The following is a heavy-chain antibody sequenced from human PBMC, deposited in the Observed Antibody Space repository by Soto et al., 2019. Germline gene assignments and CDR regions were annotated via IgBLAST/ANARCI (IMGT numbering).Heavy chain of an antibody. CDR2: ISSSGGST. J-gene: IGHJ6*02. CDR1: GFTFSSNA. V-gene: IGHV3-23*01. Sequence: GSLRLSCAASGFTFSSNAMSWVRQAPGKGLEWVSGISSSGGSTYYADSVKGRFTISRDNSKNTLYLQMNSLRAEDTAVYYCAKDIASTFYDFWSGLNYGMEVWGQGNTVTVSS. D-gene: IGHD3-3*01. CDR3: AKDIASTFYDFWSGLNYGMEV.